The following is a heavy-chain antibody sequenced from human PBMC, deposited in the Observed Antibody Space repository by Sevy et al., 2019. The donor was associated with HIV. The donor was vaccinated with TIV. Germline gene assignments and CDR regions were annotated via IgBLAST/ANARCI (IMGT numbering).Heavy chain of an antibody. CDR2: IYPGDSDV. D-gene: IGHD6-6*01. V-gene: IGHV5-51*01. CDR3: ARLGFLGPSISARPRGKANWLDP. Sequence: GESLKISCKGSGYSFTTYWIVWVRQMPGKGLEWMGIIYPGDSDVRYSPSFQGQVTISADRSISTAYLQWSSLKASDTAMCYCARLGFLGPSISARPRGKANWLDPWGQGTLVTVSS. CDR1: GYSFTTYW. J-gene: IGHJ5*02.